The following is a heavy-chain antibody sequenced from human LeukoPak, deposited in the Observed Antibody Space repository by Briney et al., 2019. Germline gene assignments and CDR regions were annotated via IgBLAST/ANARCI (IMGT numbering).Heavy chain of an antibody. D-gene: IGHD6-13*01. V-gene: IGHV1-2*02. CDR3: ARGGSSSWYNAFDI. J-gene: IGHJ3*02. CDR1: GYTFTGYY. CDR2: INPNSGGT. Sequence: ASVKVSCKASGYTFTGYYMHWVRQAPGQGLEWIGWINPNSGGTNYAQKFQGRVTMTRDTSISTAYMELSRLRSDDTAVYYCARGGSSSWYNAFDIWGQGTMVTVSS.